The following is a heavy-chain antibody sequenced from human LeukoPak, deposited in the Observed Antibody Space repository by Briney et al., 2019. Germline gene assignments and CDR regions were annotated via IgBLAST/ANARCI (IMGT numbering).Heavy chain of an antibody. J-gene: IGHJ5*02. Sequence: GGSLRLSCAASGFTFDDYGMSWVRQAPGKGLEWVSGINWNGGSTGYADSVKGRFTISRDNAKNSLYLQMNSLRAEDTALYYCARVARPYSSSWYWFDPWGQGTLVTVSS. CDR1: GFTFDDYG. V-gene: IGHV3-20*04. D-gene: IGHD6-13*01. CDR3: ARVARPYSSSWYWFDP. CDR2: INWNGGST.